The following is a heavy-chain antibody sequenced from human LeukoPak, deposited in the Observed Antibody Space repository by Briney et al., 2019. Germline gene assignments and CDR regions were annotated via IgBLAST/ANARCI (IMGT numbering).Heavy chain of an antibody. CDR3: ARFDIVEEGGPDY. Sequence: SQTLSLTCNVSGGAISRGDYYWSWIGQPPGKGLEWIGYIYHSGSTYYNPSLKSRITISVDTSKNQFSLKVTSVTAADTATYYCARFDIVEEGGPDYWGQGTLVTVSS. CDR2: IYHSGST. J-gene: IGHJ4*02. D-gene: IGHD2-15*01. CDR1: GGAISRGDYY. V-gene: IGHV4-30-4*01.